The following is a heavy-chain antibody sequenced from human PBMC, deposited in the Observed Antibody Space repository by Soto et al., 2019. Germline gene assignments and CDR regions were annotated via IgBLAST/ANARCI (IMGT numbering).Heavy chain of an antibody. CDR3: TRGGPGYYDILTGYLVPFVFDY. V-gene: IGHV3-49*03. CDR2: IRSKAYGGTT. Sequence: GGSLRPSCTASGFTFGDYAMSWFRQAPGKGLEWVGFIRSKAYGGTTEYAASVKGRFTISRDDSKSIAYLQMNSLKTEDTAVYYCTRGGPGYYDILTGYLVPFVFDYWGQGTLVTVSS. J-gene: IGHJ4*02. D-gene: IGHD3-9*01. CDR1: GFTFGDYA.